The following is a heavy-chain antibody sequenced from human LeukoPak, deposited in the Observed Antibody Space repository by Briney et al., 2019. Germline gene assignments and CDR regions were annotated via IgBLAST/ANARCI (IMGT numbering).Heavy chain of an antibody. J-gene: IGHJ4*02. CDR1: GFTFSSYA. V-gene: IGHV3-23*01. Sequence: GGSLRLSCAASGFTFSSYAMSWVRQAPGKGLEWVSAISGSGGSTYYADSVKGRFTISRDNAKNSLYLQMNSLRAEDTAVYYCARDYYGSGSFLDYWGQGTLVTVSS. D-gene: IGHD3-10*01. CDR3: ARDYYGSGSFLDY. CDR2: ISGSGGST.